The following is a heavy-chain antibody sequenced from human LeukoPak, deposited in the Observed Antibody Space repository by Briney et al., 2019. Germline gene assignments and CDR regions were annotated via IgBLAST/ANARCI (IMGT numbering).Heavy chain of an antibody. CDR1: EYTVSAYY. CDR3: ARHRNSQSTGAGDY. D-gene: IGHD1-26*01. CDR2: INPNTGGP. J-gene: IGHJ4*02. V-gene: IGHV1-2*02. Sequence: ASVKVSCKATEYTVSAYYIHWVRQAPGQGLEWMGWINPNTGGPFYAQKFQGRVTMTWDTSITTAYMELTRVTSDDTATYYCARHRNSQSTGAGDYWGQRTLVTVSS.